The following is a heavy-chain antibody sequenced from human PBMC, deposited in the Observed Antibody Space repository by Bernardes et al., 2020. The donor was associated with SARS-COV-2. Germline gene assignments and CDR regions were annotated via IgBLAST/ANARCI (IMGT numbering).Heavy chain of an antibody. Sequence: GESLKISCKGSGYRFTSYWISLVRQMPGKGLEWMWRIDPIDSYTNYSPSFQGHVTISVDKSISAAYLQWSSLKASDSAMYYCARHESGSYAYWGQGTLVTVSS. CDR2: IDPIDSYT. CDR1: GYRFTSYW. V-gene: IGHV5-10-1*01. J-gene: IGHJ4*02. CDR3: ARHESGSYAY. D-gene: IGHD1-26*01.